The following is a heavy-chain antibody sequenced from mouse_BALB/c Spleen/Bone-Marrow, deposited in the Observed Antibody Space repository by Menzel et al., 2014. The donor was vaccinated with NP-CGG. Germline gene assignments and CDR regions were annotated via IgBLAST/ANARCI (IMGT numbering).Heavy chain of an antibody. CDR3: TRLDSSGYGAY. J-gene: IGHJ3*01. CDR1: GYTFTDYE. V-gene: IGHV1-15*01. Sequence: QVQLQQSGAELVRPGASVTLSCKASGYTFTDYEMHWLKQTPVHGLEWIGAIDPETGGTAYNQKFKGRATLTTDKSSSTAYTELRSLTSEDSAVYYCTRLDSSGYGAYWGQGTLVTVSA. CDR2: IDPETGGT. D-gene: IGHD3-2*01.